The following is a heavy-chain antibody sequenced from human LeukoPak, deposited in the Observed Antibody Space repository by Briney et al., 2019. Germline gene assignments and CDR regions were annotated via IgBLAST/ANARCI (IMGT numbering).Heavy chain of an antibody. CDR3: ARVYCSGGDCWRFDP. Sequence: SETLSLTCTVSGGSISSYYWSWIRQPAGKGLEWIGRIYTTGSTNYNPSLRSRVTMSVDTSKNQFSLRLSSVTAADPAVYYCARVYCSGGDCWRFDPWGQGTLVTVSS. J-gene: IGHJ5*02. D-gene: IGHD2-15*01. CDR1: GGSISSYY. CDR2: IYTTGST. V-gene: IGHV4-4*07.